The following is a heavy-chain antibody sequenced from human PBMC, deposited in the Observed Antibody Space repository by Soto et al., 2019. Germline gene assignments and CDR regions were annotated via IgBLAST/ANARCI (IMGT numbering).Heavy chain of an antibody. V-gene: IGHV1-69*12. J-gene: IGHJ1*01. Sequence: QVQLVQSGAEVKKPGSSVKVSCKASGGTFSSYAISWVRQAPGQGLEWMGGIIPMFGTANYAQKFQGRVTITADESTSTAYMELSSVRSEDTAVYYCARTGIAVAAPLEYFKHWGQGTLVTVSS. CDR1: GGTFSSYA. CDR3: ARTGIAVAAPLEYFKH. CDR2: IIPMFGTA. D-gene: IGHD6-19*01.